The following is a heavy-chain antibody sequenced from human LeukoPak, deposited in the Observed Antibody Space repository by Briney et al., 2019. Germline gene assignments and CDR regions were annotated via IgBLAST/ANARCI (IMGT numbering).Heavy chain of an antibody. D-gene: IGHD2-15*01. Sequence: PSETLSLTCAVSGGSISSGGYSWSWIRQPPGTGLEWIGYIYHSGSTYYNPSLKSRVTISVDRSKNQFSLKLSSVTAADTAVYYCARGPLYCSGGSCYSGDYYYGMDVWGQGTTVTVSS. CDR1: GGSISSGGYS. J-gene: IGHJ6*02. CDR2: IYHSGST. CDR3: ARGPLYCSGGSCYSGDYYYGMDV. V-gene: IGHV4-30-2*01.